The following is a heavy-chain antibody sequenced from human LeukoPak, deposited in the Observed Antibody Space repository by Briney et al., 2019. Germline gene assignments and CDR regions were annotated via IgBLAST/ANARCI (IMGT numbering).Heavy chain of an antibody. CDR1: GGSISSYY. CDR2: IYYSGST. J-gene: IGHJ4*02. D-gene: IGHD3-10*01. Sequence: TSETLSLTCTVSGGSISSYYWSWIRQPPGKGLEWIGYIYYSGSTNYNPSLKSRVTISVDTSKNQFSLKLSSVTAADTAVYYCARRGTYYYGSGSYYYWGQGTLVTVSS. CDR3: ARRGTYYYGSGSYYY. V-gene: IGHV4-59*12.